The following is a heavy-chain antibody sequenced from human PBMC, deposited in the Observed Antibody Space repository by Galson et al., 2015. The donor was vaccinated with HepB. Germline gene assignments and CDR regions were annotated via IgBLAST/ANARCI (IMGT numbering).Heavy chain of an antibody. Sequence: SLRLSCAASGFSFSNAWMKWVRQAPGKGLEWVGRIKSKTDGGTTDYAAPVKGRFTISRDDSKNTLYLQMYSLKTEDTAVYYCTTGAYGDYYFDYWGQGTLVTVSS. CDR2: IKSKTDGGTT. CDR3: TTGAYGDYYFDY. V-gene: IGHV3-15*01. J-gene: IGHJ4*02. D-gene: IGHD4-17*01. CDR1: GFSFSNAW.